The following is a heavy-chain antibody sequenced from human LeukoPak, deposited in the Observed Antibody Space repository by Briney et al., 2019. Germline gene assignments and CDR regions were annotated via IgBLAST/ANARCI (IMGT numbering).Heavy chain of an antibody. CDR3: ARHSSEYGDYVFDY. V-gene: IGHV4-39*01. J-gene: IGHJ4*02. CDR2: VYYSGST. CDR1: GGSISSSSYY. Sequence: PSETLSLTCTVSGGSISSSSYYWGWIRQPPGKELEWIGSVYYSGSTYYSPSLKSRLTISVDASSNHFSLKLSSVTAADTAVYYCARHSSEYGDYVFDYWGQGTLVTVSS. D-gene: IGHD4-17*01.